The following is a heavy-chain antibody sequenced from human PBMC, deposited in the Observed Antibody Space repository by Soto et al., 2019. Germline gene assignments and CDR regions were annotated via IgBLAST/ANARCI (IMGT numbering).Heavy chain of an antibody. V-gene: IGHV3-30-3*01. CDR2: ISYDGSHK. D-gene: IGHD2-15*01. Sequence: QVPLVESGGGVVQPGRSLSLSCAASGFTFSSYAMHWVRQAPGTGLEWVAVISYDGSHKYYADSVKGRFTISRDNSKNTLYLQMNSLRAEDTAVYYCARDWVAAKFDPWGQGTLVTVSS. CDR1: GFTFSSYA. J-gene: IGHJ5*02. CDR3: ARDWVAAKFDP.